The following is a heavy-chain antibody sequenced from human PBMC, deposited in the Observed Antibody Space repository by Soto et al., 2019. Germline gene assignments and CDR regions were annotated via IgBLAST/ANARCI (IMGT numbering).Heavy chain of an antibody. CDR2: IHYSGST. CDR3: ARGHYDFWSGYFATIDY. J-gene: IGHJ4*02. CDR1: GGSISSYY. D-gene: IGHD3-3*01. Sequence: GSLRLSCTVSGGSISSYYWSWIRQPPGKGLEWIGYIHYSGSTKYNPSLKSRVTISADTSKNQFSLKLSSVTAADTAVYYCARGHYDFWSGYFATIDYWGQGTLVTVSS. V-gene: IGHV4-59*08.